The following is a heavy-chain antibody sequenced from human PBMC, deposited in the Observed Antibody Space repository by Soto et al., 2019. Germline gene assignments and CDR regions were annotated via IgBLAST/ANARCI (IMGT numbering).Heavy chain of an antibody. V-gene: IGHV3-30-3*01. D-gene: IGHD3-10*01. CDR1: GFTFSSYA. J-gene: IGHJ6*02. CDR2: ISYDGSNK. Sequence: GGSLRLSCAASGFTFSSYAMHWVRQAPGKGLEWVAVISYDGSNKYYADSVKGRFTISSDNSKNTLYLQMNSLRAEDTAVYYCARDELGVYYYYGMDVWGQGTTVTVSS. CDR3: ARDELGVYYYYGMDV.